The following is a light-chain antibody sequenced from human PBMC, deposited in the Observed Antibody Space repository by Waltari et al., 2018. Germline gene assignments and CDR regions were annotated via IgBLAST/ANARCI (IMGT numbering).Light chain of an antibody. CDR3: QHHVRLPAT. Sequence: ILLTQSPGTLSLSPRERATLSCRASQSVNTYLAWYQQKPGQAPRLLIYGAYTRAAGIPDRFSGSGFGIDFSLTISRLEAEDFAVYYCQHHVRLPATFGQGTKVEIK. J-gene: IGKJ1*01. V-gene: IGKV3-20*01. CDR1: QSVNTY. CDR2: GAY.